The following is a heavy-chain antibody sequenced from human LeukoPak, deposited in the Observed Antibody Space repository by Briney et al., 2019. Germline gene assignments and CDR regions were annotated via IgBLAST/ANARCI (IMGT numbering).Heavy chain of an antibody. D-gene: IGHD6-19*01. Sequence: PLETLSLTCTVSGGSISSSSYYWGWIRQPPGKGLEWIGSIYYSGSTYYNPSLKSRVTISVDTSKNQFSLKLSSVTAADMAVYYCARTVYSSGWYIDYWGQGTLVTVSS. J-gene: IGHJ4*02. CDR1: GGSISSSSYY. V-gene: IGHV4-39*01. CDR2: IYYSGST. CDR3: ARTVYSSGWYIDY.